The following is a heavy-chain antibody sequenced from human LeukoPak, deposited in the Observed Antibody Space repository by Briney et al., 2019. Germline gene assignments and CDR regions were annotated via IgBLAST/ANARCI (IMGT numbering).Heavy chain of an antibody. J-gene: IGHJ4*02. CDR3: AREYERFGVYFFDY. Sequence: SETLSLTCTVSGGSISSGPYYWSWIRQPAGKGLEWFGRVSTSGSTNYNPSLKSRVTISVDTSKNQFSLRLSSVTAADTAVYYCAREYERFGVYFFDYWGQGTLVTVSS. CDR1: GGSISSGPYY. CDR2: VSTSGST. D-gene: IGHD3-10*01. V-gene: IGHV4-61*02.